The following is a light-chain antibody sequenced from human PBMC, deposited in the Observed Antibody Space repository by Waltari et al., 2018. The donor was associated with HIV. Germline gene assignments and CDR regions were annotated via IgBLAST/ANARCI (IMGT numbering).Light chain of an antibody. Sequence: QSVLTQPPSASGTPGQRVTISCSGSSSTIGSNTVNWYQLLPGTAPKLLTYSNNPRPSGVPDRFSGSKSGPSASLAISGLQSEDEADYYCATWDDSLNAWVFGGGTKLTVL. CDR3: ATWDDSLNAWV. J-gene: IGLJ3*02. CDR1: SSTIGSNT. CDR2: SNN. V-gene: IGLV1-44*01.